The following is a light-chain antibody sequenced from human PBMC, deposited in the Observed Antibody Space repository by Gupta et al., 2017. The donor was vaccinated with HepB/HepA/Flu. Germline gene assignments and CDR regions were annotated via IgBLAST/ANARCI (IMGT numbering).Light chain of an antibody. Sequence: EIVLTQSPGTLSLFPGERATLSCRASQSVRSNHLAWYQQKPGQAPRLLIYGASSRATGIPDRFSGSGSGTDFTLTISRLEPEDFAVYYCHQYGNLPITFGQGTRLDIK. CDR1: QSVRSNH. J-gene: IGKJ5*01. CDR2: GAS. CDR3: HQYGNLPIT. V-gene: IGKV3-20*01.